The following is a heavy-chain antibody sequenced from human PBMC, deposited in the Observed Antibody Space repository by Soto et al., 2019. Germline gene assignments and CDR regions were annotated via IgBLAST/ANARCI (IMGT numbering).Heavy chain of an antibody. J-gene: IGHJ5*02. V-gene: IGHV3-23*01. Sequence: EVQLLESGGGLVQPGGSLRLSCAASGFTFSSYAMRWVRQAPGKGLEWVSAISGSGGSTYYADSVKGRFTISRDNSKNTLYLQMNSLRAEDTAVYYCAKSIQAYCGGDCPNWFDPWGQGTLVPVSS. CDR3: AKSIQAYCGGDCPNWFDP. CDR1: GFTFSSYA. D-gene: IGHD2-21*02. CDR2: ISGSGGST.